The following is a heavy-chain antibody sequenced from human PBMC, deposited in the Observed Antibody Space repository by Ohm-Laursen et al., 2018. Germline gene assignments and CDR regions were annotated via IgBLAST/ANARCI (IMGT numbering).Heavy chain of an antibody. CDR3: AKREGGIVGASYYYYYYGMDV. CDR2: ITSSSSYI. CDR1: GFTFSSYS. V-gene: IGHV3-21*04. J-gene: IGHJ6*02. Sequence: SLRLSCAASGFTFSSYSMNWVRQAPGKGLEWVSSITSSSSYIYYADSVKGRFTISRDNSKNTLYLQMNSLRAEDTAVYYCAKREGGIVGASYYYYYYGMDVWGQGTTVTVSS. D-gene: IGHD1-26*01.